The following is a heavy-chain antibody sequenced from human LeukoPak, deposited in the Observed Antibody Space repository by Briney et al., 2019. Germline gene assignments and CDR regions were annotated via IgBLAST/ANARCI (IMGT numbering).Heavy chain of an antibody. J-gene: IGHJ5*02. Sequence: EASVKVSCKASGYTFTSYDINWVRQATGQGLEWMGWMNPNSGNTGYAQKFQGRVTMTRNTSISTAYMELSSLRSEDTAVYYCAGDRAKHYFDYNLFDPWGQGTLVTVSS. CDR1: GYTFTSYD. D-gene: IGHD3-22*01. V-gene: IGHV1-8*01. CDR2: MNPNSGNT. CDR3: AGDRAKHYFDYNLFDP.